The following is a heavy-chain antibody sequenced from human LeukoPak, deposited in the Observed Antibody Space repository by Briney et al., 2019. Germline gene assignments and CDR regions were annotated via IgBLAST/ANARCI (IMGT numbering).Heavy chain of an antibody. J-gene: IGHJ4*02. Sequence: AVTLSLTCAVYGGSFSGYYWSWIHQPPGKGLEWIGEINHSGSTNYNPSLKSRVTISVDTSKNQFSLKLSSVTAADTAVYYCARAKVLPTAAAGTFDYWGQGTLVTVSS. CDR2: INHSGST. CDR1: GGSFSGYY. D-gene: IGHD6-13*01. CDR3: ARAKVLPTAAAGTFDY. V-gene: IGHV4-34*01.